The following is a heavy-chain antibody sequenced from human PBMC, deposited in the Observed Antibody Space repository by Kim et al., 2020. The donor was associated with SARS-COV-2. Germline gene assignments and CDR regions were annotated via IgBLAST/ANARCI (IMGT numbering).Heavy chain of an antibody. Sequence: GESLKISCKGSGYSFTSYWIGWVRQMPGKGLEWMGIIYPGDSDTRYSPSFQGQVTISADKSISTAYLQWSSLKASDTAMYYCAREGVGWFGESIMGGMDVWGKGTTVTVSS. D-gene: IGHD3-10*01. CDR3: AREGVGWFGESIMGGMDV. V-gene: IGHV5-51*01. CDR2: IYPGDSDT. J-gene: IGHJ6*04. CDR1: GYSFTSYW.